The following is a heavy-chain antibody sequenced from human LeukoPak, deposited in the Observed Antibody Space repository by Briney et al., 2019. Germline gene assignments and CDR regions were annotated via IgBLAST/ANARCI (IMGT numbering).Heavy chain of an antibody. CDR2: IYHSGST. CDR1: GGSISSGDSS. CDR3: ARGAYVPGTEPFDY. V-gene: IGHV4-30-2*01. J-gene: IGHJ4*02. D-gene: IGHD3-10*02. Sequence: PSETLSLTCAVSGGSISSGDSSWSWIRQPSGKGLEWIGYIYHSGSTYYNPSLKSRVTISLDRSKNHFSLKLSSVTAADTAVYYCARGAYVPGTEPFDYWGQGTLVTVSS.